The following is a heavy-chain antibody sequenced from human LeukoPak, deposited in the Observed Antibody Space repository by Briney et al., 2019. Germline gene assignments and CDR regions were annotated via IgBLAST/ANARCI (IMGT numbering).Heavy chain of an antibody. CDR2: IIPILGIA. V-gene: IGHV1-69*04. Sequence: SVKVSCKASGGTFSSYAISWVRQAPGQGLEWMGRIIPILGIANYAQKFQGRVTITADKSTSTAYMELSSLRSEDTAVYYCAREGEVYCSGGSCYSSVLDYYYYYGMGVWGQGTTVTVSS. CDR3: AREGEVYCSGGSCYSSVLDYYYYYGMGV. J-gene: IGHJ6*02. D-gene: IGHD2-15*01. CDR1: GGTFSSYA.